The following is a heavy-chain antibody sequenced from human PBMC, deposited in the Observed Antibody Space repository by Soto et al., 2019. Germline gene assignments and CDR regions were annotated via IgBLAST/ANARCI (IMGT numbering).Heavy chain of an antibody. D-gene: IGHD2-15*01. CDR2: IYNSGRT. J-gene: IGHJ4*02. V-gene: IGHV4-31*03. CDR1: GGSISSGGYY. CDR3: ACYRSGAHPHFDH. Sequence: QVQLQESGPGLVKPSQTLSLTCTVSGGSISSGGYYWTWIRQHPGKRLEWIGYIYNSGRTYYNPSLKSGAAMLVDASENQCSLRLRPVTAADTAMYYSACYRSGAHPHFDHLCQGTLDTASS.